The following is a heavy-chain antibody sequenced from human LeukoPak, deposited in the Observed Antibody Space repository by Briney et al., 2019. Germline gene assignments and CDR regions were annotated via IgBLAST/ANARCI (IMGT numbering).Heavy chain of an antibody. D-gene: IGHD6-6*01. Sequence: GASVKVSCKASGYTFTSYYMHWVRQAPGQGLEWMGWISAYNGHTNFAQKLQGRITMTTDTSTSTAYMELRSLRSDDTAVYYCARDRGSSFGWFDPWGQGTLVTVSS. CDR2: ISAYNGHT. V-gene: IGHV1-18*04. J-gene: IGHJ5*02. CDR3: ARDRGSSFGWFDP. CDR1: GYTFTSYY.